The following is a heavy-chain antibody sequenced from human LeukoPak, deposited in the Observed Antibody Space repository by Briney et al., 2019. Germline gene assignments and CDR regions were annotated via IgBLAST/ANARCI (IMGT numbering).Heavy chain of an antibody. Sequence: SETLSLTCAVYGGSFSGCYWSWIRQPPGKGLEWIGEINHSGSTNYNPSLKSRVTISVDTSKNQFSLNLSSVTAADTAVYYCARGVFSDYWGQGTLVTVSS. J-gene: IGHJ4*02. CDR1: GGSFSGCY. D-gene: IGHD1-14*01. CDR3: ARGVFSDY. CDR2: INHSGST. V-gene: IGHV4-34*01.